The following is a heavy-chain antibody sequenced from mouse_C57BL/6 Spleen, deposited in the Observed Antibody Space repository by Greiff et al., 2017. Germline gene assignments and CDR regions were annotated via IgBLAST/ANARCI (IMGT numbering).Heavy chain of an antibody. CDR1: GFTFSSYA. J-gene: IGHJ1*03. Sequence: DVKLVESGGGLVKPGGSLKLSCAASGFTFSSYAMSWVRQTPEKRLEWVATISDGGSYTYYPDNVKGRFTISRDNTKNNLYLQMSHLKSEDTAMYYCARPASYYGSSYWYFDVWGTGTTVTVSS. D-gene: IGHD1-1*01. CDR3: ARPASYYGSSYWYFDV. CDR2: ISDGGSYT. V-gene: IGHV5-4*03.